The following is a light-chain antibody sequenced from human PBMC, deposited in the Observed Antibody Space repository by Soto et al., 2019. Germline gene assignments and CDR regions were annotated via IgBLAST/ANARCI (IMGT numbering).Light chain of an antibody. CDR1: QSVRRN. J-gene: IGKJ4*01. CDR2: GAS. V-gene: IGKV3-15*01. Sequence: EIVMTQSPVTLSVSPGERATLSCRASQSVRRNLAWYQPKPGQAPRLLISGASTRATGIPARFSGSGSGTECTLTISSLQSEDFAVYYCQQYDNWPPLTFGGGTKVEIK. CDR3: QQYDNWPPLT.